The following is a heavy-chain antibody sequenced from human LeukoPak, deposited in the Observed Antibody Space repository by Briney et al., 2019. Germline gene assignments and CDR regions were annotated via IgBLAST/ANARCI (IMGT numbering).Heavy chain of an antibody. V-gene: IGHV3-23*01. J-gene: IGHJ4*02. CDR3: AKVRNYFDTSGRHFDY. Sequence: GGSLRLSCAASGXTFSSYAMTWVRQAPGKGLEWVSVISASGGTTYYADSVKGRFTISRDNSKNTLYLQMNSLRAEDTAVYYCAKVRNYFDTSGRHFDYWGQGTLVTVSS. CDR2: ISASGGTT. CDR1: GXTFSSYA. D-gene: IGHD3-22*01.